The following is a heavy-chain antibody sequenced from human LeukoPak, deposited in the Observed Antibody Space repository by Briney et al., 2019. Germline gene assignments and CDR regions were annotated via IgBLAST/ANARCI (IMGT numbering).Heavy chain of an antibody. Sequence: GGSLRLSCAASGFTFDDYAMHWVRQALGKGLEWVSGISWNSGSIGYADSVKGRFTISRDNAKNSLYLQMNSLRAEDTALYYCAKDPAALLGATGYWFDPWGQGTLVTVSS. CDR2: ISWNSGSI. J-gene: IGHJ5*02. CDR1: GFTFDDYA. V-gene: IGHV3-9*01. CDR3: AKDPAALLGATGYWFDP. D-gene: IGHD1-26*01.